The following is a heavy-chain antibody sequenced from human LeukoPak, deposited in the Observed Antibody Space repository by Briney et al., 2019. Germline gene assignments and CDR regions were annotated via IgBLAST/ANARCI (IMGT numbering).Heavy chain of an antibody. CDR1: GFTFGDYA. CDR3: TRDGLWFGELLPGDY. D-gene: IGHD3-10*01. CDR2: SRSKAYGGTT. V-gene: IGHV3-49*03. Sequence: GGSLRLSCTASGFTFGDYAMSWFRQAPGKGLEWVGISRSKAYGGTTEYAASVKGRFTISRDDSKSIAYLQMNSLKTEDTAVYYCTRDGLWFGELLPGDYWGQGTLATVSS. J-gene: IGHJ4*02.